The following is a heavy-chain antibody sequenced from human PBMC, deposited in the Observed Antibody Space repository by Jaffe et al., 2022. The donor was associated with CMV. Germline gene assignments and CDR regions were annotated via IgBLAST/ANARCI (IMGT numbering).Heavy chain of an antibody. CDR3: ARTIAAAGTPNYYYYYMDV. V-gene: IGHV2-70*15. CDR2: IDWDDDK. D-gene: IGHD6-13*01. J-gene: IGHJ6*03. CDR1: GFSLSTSGMC. Sequence: QVTLRESGPALVKPTQTLTLTCTFSGFSLSTSGMCVSWIRQPPGKALEWLARIDWDDDKYYSTSLKTRLTISKDTSKNQVVLTMTNMDPVDTATYYCARTIAAAGTPNYYYYYMDVWGKGTTVTVSS.